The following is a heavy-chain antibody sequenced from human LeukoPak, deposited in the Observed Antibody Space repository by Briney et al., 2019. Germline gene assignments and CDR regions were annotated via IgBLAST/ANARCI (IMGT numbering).Heavy chain of an antibody. CDR1: GFTFSSNY. Sequence: GGSLRLSCAASGFTFSSNYMSWVRQAPGKGLEWVSVIYSGGSTYYADSVKGRFTVSRDNSKNTLYLQMNSLRAEDTAVYYCASGSGSYRTPYYYMDVWGTGTTVTVSS. V-gene: IGHV3-53*01. J-gene: IGHJ6*03. CDR2: IYSGGST. D-gene: IGHD3-10*01. CDR3: ASGSGSYRTPYYYMDV.